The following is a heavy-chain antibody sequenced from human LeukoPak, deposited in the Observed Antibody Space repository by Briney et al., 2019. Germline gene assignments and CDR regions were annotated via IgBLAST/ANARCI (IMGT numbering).Heavy chain of an antibody. Sequence: SVKVSCKASGGTFSSYAISWVRQAPGQGLEWMGGIIPIFGTANYAQKFQGRVTITADKSTSTAYMELSSLRSEDTAVYYCARSYGSGIQAAPFDYWGQGTLVTVSS. J-gene: IGHJ4*02. V-gene: IGHV1-69*06. CDR1: GGTFSSYA. CDR2: IIPIFGTA. CDR3: ARSYGSGIQAAPFDY. D-gene: IGHD3-10*01.